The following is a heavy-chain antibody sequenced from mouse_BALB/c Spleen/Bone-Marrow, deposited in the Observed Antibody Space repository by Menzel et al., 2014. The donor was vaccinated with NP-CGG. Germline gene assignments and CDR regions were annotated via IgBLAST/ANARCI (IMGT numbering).Heavy chain of an antibody. CDR2: IRNNAYGYTT. CDR3: ARSGVGRGWNFDV. D-gene: IGHD4-1*01. J-gene: IGHJ1*01. Sequence: EVHLVESGGGLVQPGGSLRPNCPTSRFTFTDYYINRVRHPPGKALEWLVLIRNNAYGYTTEYRATVKGRFTISRDDDQSIVYLQKNTLRAENSATDYCARSGVGRGWNFDVWGAGTTVTVSA. CDR1: RFTFTDYY. V-gene: IGHV7-3*02.